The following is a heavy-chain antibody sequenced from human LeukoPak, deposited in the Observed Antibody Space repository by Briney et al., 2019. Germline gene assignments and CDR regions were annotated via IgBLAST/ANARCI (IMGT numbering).Heavy chain of an antibody. J-gene: IGHJ4*02. V-gene: IGHV4-59*01. Sequence: PSETMSLTCTVSGGSISGYYWSWSRQPPGKGVEWIGNLYYMRGAWYKSSLKSRVTTSVDTSRNEFPLKLSSVTAADTAVYYCARDLGWFGELLSPSPLGYWGQGTLVTVSS. CDR2: LYYMRGA. CDR3: ARDLGWFGELLSPSPLGY. CDR1: GGSISGYY. D-gene: IGHD3-10*01.